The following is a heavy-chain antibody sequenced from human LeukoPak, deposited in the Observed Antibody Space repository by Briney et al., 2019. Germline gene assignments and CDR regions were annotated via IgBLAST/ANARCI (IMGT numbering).Heavy chain of an antibody. Sequence: SETLSLTCTVSGGSISTYYWSWVQQPPGKGLEWIGSVYCNGGTNYSPSLKSRVTMSVDTSKNQFSLKLNSVSAADTAVYYCARTGYCNGGSCPNFDYWGQGTLVTVSS. V-gene: IGHV4-59*12. CDR1: GGSISTYY. CDR2: VYCNGGT. CDR3: ARTGYCNGGSCPNFDY. J-gene: IGHJ4*02. D-gene: IGHD2-15*01.